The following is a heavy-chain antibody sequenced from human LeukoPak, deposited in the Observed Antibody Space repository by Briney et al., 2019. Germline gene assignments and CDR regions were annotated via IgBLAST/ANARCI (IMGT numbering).Heavy chain of an antibody. V-gene: IGHV4-30-4*01. CDR3: ARARIVGATLDY. CDR2: IYYSGST. J-gene: IGHJ4*02. D-gene: IGHD1-26*01. CDR1: GGSISNGDYY. Sequence: KTSETLSLTCTVSGGSISNGDYYWSWIRQPPGKGLEWIGYIYYSGSTYYNPSLKSRVTISVDTSKNQFSLKLSSVTAADTAVYYCARARIVGATLDYWGQGTLVTVSS.